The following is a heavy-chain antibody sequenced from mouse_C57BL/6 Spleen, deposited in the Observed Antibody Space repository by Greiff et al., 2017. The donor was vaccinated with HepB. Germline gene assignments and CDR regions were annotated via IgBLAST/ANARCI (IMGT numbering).Heavy chain of an antibody. CDR1: GYTFTSYW. Sequence: QVQLQQPGAELVRPGTSVKLSCKASGYTFTSYWMHWVKQRPGQGLEWIGVIDPSDSYTNYNQKFKGKATLTVDTSSSTAYMQLSSLTSEDSAVYYCARLKIPYYSNYGAMDYWGQGTSVTVSS. V-gene: IGHV1-59*01. CDR3: ARLKIPYYSNYGAMDY. J-gene: IGHJ4*01. CDR2: IDPSDSYT. D-gene: IGHD2-5*01.